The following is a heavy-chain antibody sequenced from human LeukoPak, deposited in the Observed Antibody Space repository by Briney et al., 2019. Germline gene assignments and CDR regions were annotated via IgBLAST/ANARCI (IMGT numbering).Heavy chain of an antibody. D-gene: IGHD1-7*01. J-gene: IGHJ4*02. CDR2: INPNSGGT. CDR1: GYTFTGYY. V-gene: IGHV1-2*02. Sequence: ASVKVSCKASGYTFTGYYMHWVRQAPGQGLEWMGWINPNSGGTNYAQKFQGRVAMTRDTSISTAYMELSRLRSDDTAVYYCVREFGTGTFDYWGQGTLVTVSS. CDR3: VREFGTGTFDY.